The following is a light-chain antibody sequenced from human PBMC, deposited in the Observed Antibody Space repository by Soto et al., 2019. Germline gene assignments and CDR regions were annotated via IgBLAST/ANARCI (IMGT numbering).Light chain of an antibody. J-gene: IGLJ2*01. CDR2: DVT. CDR3: CSHTGRVV. V-gene: IGLV2-11*01. Sequence: QSALPQPRSVSGSPGQSVTISCTGTSSDIGGSNFVSWYQQHPGKAPELMIYDVTKRPSGVPDRFSGSKSGNTASLTISGLQADDEADYYCCSHTGRVVFGGGTKVTVL. CDR1: SSDIGGSNF.